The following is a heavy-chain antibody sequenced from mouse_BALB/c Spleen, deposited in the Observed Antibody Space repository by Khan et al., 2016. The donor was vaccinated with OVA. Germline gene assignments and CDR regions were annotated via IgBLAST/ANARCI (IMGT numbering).Heavy chain of an antibody. J-gene: IGHJ4*01. CDR3: ARQPYYHYYIMDY. D-gene: IGHD2-10*01. Sequence: VQLQESGPGLVAPSQSLSITCTISGFSLTNYGVHWVRQPPGKGLEWLVVIWSDGSATYNSALKSRLSISKDNSKNQVFLKMNSPQTDDTAMYYCARQPYYHYYIMDYWGQGTSVTVSS. CDR1: GFSLTNYG. CDR2: IWSDGSA. V-gene: IGHV2-6-1*01.